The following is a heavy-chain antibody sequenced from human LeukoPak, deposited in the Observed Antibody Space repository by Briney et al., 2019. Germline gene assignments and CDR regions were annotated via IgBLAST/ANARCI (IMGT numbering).Heavy chain of an antibody. Sequence: GGSLRLSCAASGFTFDDYTIHWVRQAPGKGLEWVSLISWDGGSTYYADSVKGRFTISRDNSKNSLYLQMNSLRTEDTALYYCAKAFAPARGSWYRRGYYYYGMDVWGQGTTVTVSS. D-gene: IGHD6-13*01. CDR2: ISWDGGST. CDR3: AKAFAPARGSWYRRGYYYYGMDV. V-gene: IGHV3-43*01. CDR1: GFTFDDYT. J-gene: IGHJ6*02.